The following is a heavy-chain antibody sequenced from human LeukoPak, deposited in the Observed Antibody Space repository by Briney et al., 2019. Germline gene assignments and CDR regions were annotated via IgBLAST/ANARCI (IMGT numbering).Heavy chain of an antibody. V-gene: IGHV3-66*02. CDR1: GFTVSSTF. D-gene: IGHD6-13*01. CDR2: LYSGGTT. J-gene: IGHJ4*02. CDR3: ARDSNYDY. Sequence: GGSLRLSCAASGFTVSSTFMSWVRQAPGKGLEWVSVLYSGGTTYYADSVKGRFTISRDNSKNTLYLQMNSLRAEDTAVYYCARDSNYDYWGQGTLVTVSS.